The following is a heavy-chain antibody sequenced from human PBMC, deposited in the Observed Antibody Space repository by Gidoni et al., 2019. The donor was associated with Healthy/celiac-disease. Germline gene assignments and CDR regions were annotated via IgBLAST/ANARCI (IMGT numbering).Heavy chain of an antibody. CDR3: AKGLEYQLPTGAFDI. CDR1: GFTFVDYA. D-gene: IGHD2-2*01. CDR2: ISWNSGSI. Sequence: EVQLVDTGGGLVQPGRSLRLPWAASGFTFVDYAMHWVRQAPGKGLEWVSGISWNSGSIGYADSVKGRFTISRDNAKNSLYLQMNSLRAEDTALYYCAKGLEYQLPTGAFDIWGQGTMVTVSS. J-gene: IGHJ3*02. V-gene: IGHV3-9*01.